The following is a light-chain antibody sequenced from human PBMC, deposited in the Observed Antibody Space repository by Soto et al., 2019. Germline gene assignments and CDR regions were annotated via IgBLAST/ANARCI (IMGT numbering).Light chain of an antibody. J-gene: IGLJ2*01. V-gene: IGLV1-51*01. CDR1: STNIGNNY. CDR3: ATWDSSLSAGV. Sequence: QSVLTQPPSVSGAPGQRVTISCSGSSTNIGNNYVSWYQHLPGTALKLLIYDNTERPSGIPDRFSGSKSGTSATLGITGLQTGDEADYYCATWDSSLSAGVFGGGTKLTVL. CDR2: DNT.